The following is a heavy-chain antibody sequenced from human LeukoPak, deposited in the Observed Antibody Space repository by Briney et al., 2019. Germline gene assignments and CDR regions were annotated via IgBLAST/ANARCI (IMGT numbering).Heavy chain of an antibody. CDR2: INVGNGNT. D-gene: IGHD3-16*02. CDR3: ARTSLSACDY. V-gene: IGHV1-3*01. J-gene: IGHJ4*02. Sequence: ASVKVSCKATGYTFTMFGIHWVRQAPGQRPEWMGWINVGNGNTKYSQKFQDRVTIARETSASTAYMELNSLTFEDTAVYYCARTSLSACDYWGQGTLVTVSS. CDR1: GYTFTMFG.